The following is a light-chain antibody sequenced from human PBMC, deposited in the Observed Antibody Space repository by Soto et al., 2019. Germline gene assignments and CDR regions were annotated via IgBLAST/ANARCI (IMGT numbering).Light chain of an antibody. CDR1: QSIGNS. Sequence: TVLTQSPATLSLSPGERATLSCKASQSIGNSLGWFQQKPGQAPRLLIDDAFNMATAIPARFTGSGSGSDFTLTISSLEPEDFGVYYCRQRYNWPLTFGGGTKVEIK. V-gene: IGKV3-11*01. CDR3: RQRYNWPLT. CDR2: DAF. J-gene: IGKJ4*01.